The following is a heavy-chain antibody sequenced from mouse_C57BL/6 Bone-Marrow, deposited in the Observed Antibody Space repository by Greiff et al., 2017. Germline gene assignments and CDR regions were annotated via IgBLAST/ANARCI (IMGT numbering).Heavy chain of an antibody. Sequence: EVMLVESGGGLVQPGGSLSLSCAASGFTFTDYYMSWVRQPPGKALEWLGFIRNKANGYTTEYSASVKGRFTISRDNSQSILYLQMNALGAEDSATYDCSTVVAHWYFDVWGTGTTVTVSS. D-gene: IGHD1-1*01. CDR2: IRNKANGYTT. V-gene: IGHV7-3*01. J-gene: IGHJ1*03. CDR1: GFTFTDYY. CDR3: STVVAHWYFDV.